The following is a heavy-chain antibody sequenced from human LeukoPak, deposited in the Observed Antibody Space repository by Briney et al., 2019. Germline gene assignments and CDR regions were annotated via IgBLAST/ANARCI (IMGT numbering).Heavy chain of an antibody. V-gene: IGHV3-30-3*01. J-gene: IGHJ3*01. Sequence: GSFLRLSCAASGFTFTNYAVHWVRQAPGKGLEWVALISDDGSNKYYTNSVKGRFTISRDNSKNTLYLQMNSLRAEDTAVYYCATRTSGAFDFWGQGTMVIVS. CDR3: ATRTSGAFDF. CDR1: GFTFTNYA. CDR2: ISDDGSNK.